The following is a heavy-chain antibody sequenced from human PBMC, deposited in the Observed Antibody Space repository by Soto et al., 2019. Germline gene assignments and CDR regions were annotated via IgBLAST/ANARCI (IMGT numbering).Heavy chain of an antibody. D-gene: IGHD3-9*01. Sequence: QLLESGPGLVKPSETLSLTCTVSGGSISSSSYYWGWIRQPPGKGLEWIGSIYYSGSTYYNPSLKSRVTISVDTSKNQFSLKLSSVTAADTAVYYCARQQKGRGRYFDWYSSNWFDPWGQGTLVTVSS. CDR1: GGSISSSSYY. CDR3: ARQQKGRGRYFDWYSSNWFDP. V-gene: IGHV4-39*01. CDR2: IYYSGST. J-gene: IGHJ5*02.